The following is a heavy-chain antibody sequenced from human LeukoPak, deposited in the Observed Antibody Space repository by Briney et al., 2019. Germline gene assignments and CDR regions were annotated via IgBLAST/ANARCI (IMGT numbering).Heavy chain of an antibody. Sequence: EASVKVSCKASGYTFSSYDINWVRQATGQGLEWMGWMNPNSGNTGYAQKFQGRVTMTRNTSINTAYMELGSLRSEDTAMYFCTRAGRYWGQGTPVTVSS. CDR2: MNPNSGNT. CDR3: TRAGRY. J-gene: IGHJ4*02. V-gene: IGHV1-8*01. CDR1: GYTFSSYD.